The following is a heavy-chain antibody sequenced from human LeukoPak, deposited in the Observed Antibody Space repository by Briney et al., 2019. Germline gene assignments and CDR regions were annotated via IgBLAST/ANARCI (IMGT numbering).Heavy chain of an antibody. Sequence: SETLSLTCTVSGGSISSYYWHWIRQPPGKGLEWIGYIYYSGSTNYNPSLKSRVTISVDTSKNQFSLKLSSVTAADTAVYYCARLYGDYAWGQGTLVTVSS. V-gene: IGHV4-59*01. D-gene: IGHD4-17*01. CDR1: GGSISSYY. J-gene: IGHJ5*02. CDR2: IYYSGST. CDR3: ARLYGDYA.